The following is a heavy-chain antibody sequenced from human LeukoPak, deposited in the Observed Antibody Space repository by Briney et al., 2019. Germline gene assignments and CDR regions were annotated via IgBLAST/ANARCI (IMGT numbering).Heavy chain of an antibody. J-gene: IGHJ4*02. Sequence: GGSLRLSCAASGFTFSNAWMSWVRQAPGKGLEWVGRIKSKTDGGTTDYAAPVKGRFTISRDDSKNTLYLQMNSLKTEDTAVYYCTTAPPRGSYHLDYWGQGTLVTVSS. D-gene: IGHD1-26*01. V-gene: IGHV3-15*01. CDR3: TTAPPRGSYHLDY. CDR2: IKSKTDGGTT. CDR1: GFTFSNAW.